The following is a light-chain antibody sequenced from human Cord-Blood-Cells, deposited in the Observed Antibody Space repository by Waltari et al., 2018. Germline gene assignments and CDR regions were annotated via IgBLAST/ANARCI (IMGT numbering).Light chain of an antibody. CDR1: SSNIGSNT. Sequence: QSVLTQPPSASGTPGQRVTISCSGSSSNIGSNTVNWSQQLPGTAPKLLIYSTNQRPSGVPDRFSGSKSGTSASLAISGLQSEDEADYYCAAWDDSLNGYVFGTGTKVTVL. CDR3: AAWDDSLNGYV. V-gene: IGLV1-44*01. J-gene: IGLJ1*01. CDR2: STN.